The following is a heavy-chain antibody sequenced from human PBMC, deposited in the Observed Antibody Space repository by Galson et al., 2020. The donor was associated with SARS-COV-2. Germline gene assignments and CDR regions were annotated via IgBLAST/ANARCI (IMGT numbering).Heavy chain of an antibody. J-gene: IGHJ4*02. CDR2: ISYSGTT. Sequence: SETLSLTCTVTGGSFDSSRYYWGWIPQAPGKGLEWIGSISYSGTTYYKPSLKSRVTISADTSKNQFSLRLNSVTAADTAVYYCAREAGNSGYFDQLGQGTLGTASS. V-gene: IGHV4-39*07. CDR1: GGSFDSSRYY. CDR3: AREAGNSGYFDQ. D-gene: IGHD1-26*01.